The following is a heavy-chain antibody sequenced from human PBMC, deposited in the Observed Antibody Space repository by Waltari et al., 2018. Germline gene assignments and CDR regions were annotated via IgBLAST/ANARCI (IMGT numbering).Heavy chain of an antibody. J-gene: IGHJ4*02. V-gene: IGHV4-39*07. CDR1: GGSISSSSYY. D-gene: IGHD1-1*01. Sequence: QLQLQESGPGLVKPSETLSLTCTVSGGSISSSSYYWGWIRQPPGKGLAWIGSIYYSGSTYYNPSLKSRVTISVDTSKNQFSLKLSSVTAADTAVYYCARHVNWVYYFDYWGQGTLVTVSS. CDR2: IYYSGST. CDR3: ARHVNWVYYFDY.